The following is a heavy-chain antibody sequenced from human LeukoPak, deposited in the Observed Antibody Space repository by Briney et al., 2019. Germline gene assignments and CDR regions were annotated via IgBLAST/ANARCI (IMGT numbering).Heavy chain of an antibody. V-gene: IGHV4-59*01. CDR2: ISNSGST. J-gene: IGHJ5*02. CDR1: GGPINNYY. Sequence: SETLSLTCTVSGGPINNYYWTWVRQPPGKGLEWIGYISNSGSTNYNPSLRSRVTLSVDTFKNQISLKLRFVTAADTAVYYCTKGYGNVVGWFDPWGQGTLVTVSS. CDR3: TKGYGNVVGWFDP. D-gene: IGHD2-15*01.